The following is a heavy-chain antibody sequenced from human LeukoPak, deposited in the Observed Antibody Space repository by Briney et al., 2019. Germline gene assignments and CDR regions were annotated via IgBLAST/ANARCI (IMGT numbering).Heavy chain of an antibody. D-gene: IGHD3-9*01. V-gene: IGHV3-23*01. Sequence: GSLRLSCATSGFTFSSYAMSWVRQAPGKGLEWVSGVGASGGSTYYADSVKGRFTISRDNSKNTLYLQMNSLRTEDTAVYYCAKAEGYDILTGLDYWGQGTLVTVSS. J-gene: IGHJ4*02. CDR2: VGASGGST. CDR1: GFTFSSYA. CDR3: AKAEGYDILTGLDY.